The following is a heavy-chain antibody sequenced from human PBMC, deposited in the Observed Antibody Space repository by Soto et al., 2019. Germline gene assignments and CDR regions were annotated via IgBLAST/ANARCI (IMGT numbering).Heavy chain of an antibody. CDR2: ISGVSTST. V-gene: IGHV3-23*01. D-gene: IGHD3-10*01. CDR1: GFTFSSYA. Sequence: EVQLSGSGGGLVQPGGSLRLSCAASGFTFSSYAMSWVRQAPGKGLEWVSAISGVSTSTYYADSVKGRFTISRDNSKNTLYLQMNSLRAEDTAVYYCAKDPSSGFAMENYFDYWGQGTLVTVSS. CDR3: AKDPSSGFAMENYFDY. J-gene: IGHJ4*02.